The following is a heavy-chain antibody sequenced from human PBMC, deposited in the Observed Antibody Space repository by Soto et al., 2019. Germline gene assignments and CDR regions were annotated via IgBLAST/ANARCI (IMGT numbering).Heavy chain of an antibody. D-gene: IGHD6-13*01. CDR1: GGSISNYY. J-gene: IGHJ4*02. Sequence: PSETLSLTCTVSGGSISNYYCNWIRQPAGKGLEWIGRIDTSGSTNYNPSLKSRVTMSVDTSKQEFSLKLSSVTAADTAVYYCASLTVGIAAAAQPWGQGTLVTVSS. CDR2: IDTSGST. CDR3: ASLTVGIAAAAQP. V-gene: IGHV4-4*07.